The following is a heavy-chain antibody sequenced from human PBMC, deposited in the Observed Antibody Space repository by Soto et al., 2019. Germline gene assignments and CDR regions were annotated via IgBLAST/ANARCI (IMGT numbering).Heavy chain of an antibody. CDR1: GYTFTSYY. CDR2: INPSGGST. V-gene: IGHV1-46*01. Sequence: GXSVKVSCKASGYTFTSYYMHWGRQAPGQGLEWMGIINPSGGSTSYAQKFQGRVTMTRDASTSTVYMELSSLRSEDTAVYYCARGLLRRPFDYWGQGTLVTVSS. CDR3: ARGLLRRPFDY. D-gene: IGHD3-22*01. J-gene: IGHJ4*02.